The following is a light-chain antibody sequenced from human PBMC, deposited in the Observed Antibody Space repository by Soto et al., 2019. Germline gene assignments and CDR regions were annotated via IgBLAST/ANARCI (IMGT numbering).Light chain of an antibody. Sequence: ALTQPASVSGSPGQSITISCTRTSSDGGGYNYVSWYQQHPAKAPKRMIYDVSHRPSGVSNPFSGSKSGNAASLTISGLQADDEADYYCSSYTSGSTRVFGTGTKVTV. V-gene: IGLV2-14*01. CDR2: DVS. CDR3: SSYTSGSTRV. CDR1: SSDGGGYNY. J-gene: IGLJ1*01.